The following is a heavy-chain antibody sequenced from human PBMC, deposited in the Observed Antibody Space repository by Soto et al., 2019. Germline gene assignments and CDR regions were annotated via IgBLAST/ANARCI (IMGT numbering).Heavy chain of an antibody. CDR3: ARALTYYYDIDY. CDR2: INSDGSRT. V-gene: IGHV3-74*01. J-gene: IGHJ4*02. Sequence: PGGSLRLSCAASGFTFSRYWMHWVRQAPGKGLVWVSRINSDGSRTTYADSVKGRFTISRDNAKNMLHLQMNSLRAEDTAVSYCARALTYYYDIDYWGQGTLVTVSS. D-gene: IGHD3-22*01. CDR1: GFTFSRYW.